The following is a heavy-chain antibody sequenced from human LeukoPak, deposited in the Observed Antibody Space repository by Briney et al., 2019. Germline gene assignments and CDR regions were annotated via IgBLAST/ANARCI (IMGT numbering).Heavy chain of an antibody. J-gene: IGHJ4*02. Sequence: PGGSLRLSCAASGFTFSSYWMSWVRQAPGKGLEWVAVIWYDGSNKYYADSVKGRFTISRDNSKNTLYLQMNSLRAEDTAVYYCARDYYDSSGYHYPIDYWGQGTLVTVSS. V-gene: IGHV3-33*08. CDR2: IWYDGSNK. D-gene: IGHD3-22*01. CDR3: ARDYYDSSGYHYPIDY. CDR1: GFTFSSYW.